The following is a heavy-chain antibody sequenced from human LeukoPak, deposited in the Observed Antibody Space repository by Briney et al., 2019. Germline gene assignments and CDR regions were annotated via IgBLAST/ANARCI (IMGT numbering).Heavy chain of an antibody. D-gene: IGHD3-10*01. J-gene: IGHJ4*02. CDR3: ARASVLLSADF. CDR1: GGSFSGYY. V-gene: IGHV4-34*01. Sequence: SETLSLTCAVYGGSFSGYYWSWIRQPPGKGLEWIGEINHSGSTNYNPSLKSRVTISVDTSKNQFSLKLSSVTAADTAVYYCARASVLLSADFWGQGTLVTVSS. CDR2: INHSGST.